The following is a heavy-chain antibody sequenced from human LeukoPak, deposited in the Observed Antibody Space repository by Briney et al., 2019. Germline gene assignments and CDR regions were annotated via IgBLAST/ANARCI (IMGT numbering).Heavy chain of an antibody. V-gene: IGHV4-34*01. CDR2: INHSGST. J-gene: IGHJ4*02. Sequence: SETLSLTCAVYGGSFSGYYWSWIRRPPGKGLEWIGEINHSGSTNYNPSLKSRVTISVDTSKNQFSLKLSSVTAADTAVYYCARGGDRPLYCSGGSCYDSGDPTAFDYWGQGTLVTVSS. D-gene: IGHD2-15*01. CDR3: ARGGDRPLYCSGGSCYDSGDPTAFDY. CDR1: GGSFSGYY.